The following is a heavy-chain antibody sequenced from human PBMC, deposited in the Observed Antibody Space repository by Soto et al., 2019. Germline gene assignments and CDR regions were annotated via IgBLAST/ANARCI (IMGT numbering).Heavy chain of an antibody. CDR1: EYSRTTSGVG. J-gene: IGHJ4*02. CDR3: AHILSNPGIAAAPVGYFDY. Sequence: SGPPQVNPTQTLTLTCTFSEYSRTTSGVGVGWIRQPPEKALEWLALIYLDDDKRYSPSLKSRLTITKDTSKNQVFLTMTNMDPVDTATYYCAHILSNPGIAAAPVGYFDYWGQGTLVTVSS. CDR2: IYLDDDK. D-gene: IGHD6-13*01. V-gene: IGHV2-5*02.